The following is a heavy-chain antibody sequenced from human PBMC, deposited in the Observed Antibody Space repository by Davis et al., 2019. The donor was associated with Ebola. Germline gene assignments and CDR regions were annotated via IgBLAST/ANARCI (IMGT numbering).Heavy chain of an antibody. CDR3: ARDHSGYYKDGRFDP. D-gene: IGHD3-3*01. J-gene: IGHJ5*02. CDR2: IYPGDSDT. CDR1: GYSFTSYW. V-gene: IGHV5-51*01. Sequence: GESLKISCKGSGYSFTSYWIGWVRQMPGKGLEWMGIIYPGDSDTRYSPSFQGQVTISADKSMNTVYLQWSSLKASDTAIYYCARDHSGYYKDGRFDPWGQGTLVTVSP.